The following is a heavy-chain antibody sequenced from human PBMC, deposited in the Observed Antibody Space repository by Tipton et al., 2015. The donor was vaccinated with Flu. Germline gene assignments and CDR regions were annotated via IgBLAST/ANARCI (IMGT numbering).Heavy chain of an antibody. CDR3: ARGPPGPSIRAYYFDI. V-gene: IGHV4-61*01. J-gene: IGHJ4*02. CDR2: IWYTGGT. Sequence: TLSLTCTVSGGSINSASHYWSWIRQFPGKDLEWIGYIWYTGGTYYNPSLKTRVTISTDTSTNQVSLKMNSVIAADTAVYYCARGPPGPSIRAYYFDIWGQGALVTVSS. D-gene: IGHD2-21*01. CDR1: GGSINSASHY.